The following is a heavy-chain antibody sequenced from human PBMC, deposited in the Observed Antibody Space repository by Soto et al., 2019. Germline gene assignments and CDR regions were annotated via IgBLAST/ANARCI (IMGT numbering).Heavy chain of an antibody. CDR1: GFTFSSYW. V-gene: IGHV3-7*03. J-gene: IGHJ5*02. Sequence: LRLSCAASGFTFSSYWMSWVRQAPGKGLEWVANIKQDGSEKYYVDSVKGRFTISRDNAKNSLYLQMNSLRAEDTAVYYCARLPPLAYYYDSSGYNWFDPWGQGTLVTVSS. CDR3: ARLPPLAYYYDSSGYNWFDP. D-gene: IGHD3-22*01. CDR2: IKQDGSEK.